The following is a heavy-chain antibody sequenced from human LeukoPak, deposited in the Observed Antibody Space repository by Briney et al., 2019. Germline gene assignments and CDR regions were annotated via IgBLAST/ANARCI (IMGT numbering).Heavy chain of an antibody. CDR1: GYTFTGYY. Sequence: ASVKVSCKASGYTFTGYYMHWVRQAPGQGLEWMGGINPNSGGTNYAQKFQHRFTMTRDTSISTAYMELSRLRSDDTAVYYCARDPAGGSQFTYYYDSSGYPFWGQGTLVTVSS. V-gene: IGHV1-2*02. CDR3: ARDPAGGSQFTYYYDSSGYPF. CDR2: INPNSGGT. J-gene: IGHJ4*02. D-gene: IGHD3-22*01.